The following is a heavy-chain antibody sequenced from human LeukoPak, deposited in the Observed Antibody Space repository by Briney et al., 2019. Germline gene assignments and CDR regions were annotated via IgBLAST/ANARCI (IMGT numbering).Heavy chain of an antibody. CDR2: IYYSGST. J-gene: IGHJ5*02. V-gene: IGHV4-59*01. D-gene: IGHD2-2*01. CDR1: GGSISSYY. CDR3: ARTTEDCSSTSCYQYWFDP. Sequence: SETLSLTCTVSGGSISSYYWSWVRQPPGKGLEWIGYIYYSGSTSYNPSLKSRVTISVDTFKNQISLKVRSVTAADTAVYYCARTTEDCSSTSCYQYWFDPWGQGTLVTVSS.